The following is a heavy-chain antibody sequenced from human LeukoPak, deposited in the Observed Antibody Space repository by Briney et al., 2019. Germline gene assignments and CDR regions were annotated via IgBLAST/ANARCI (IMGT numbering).Heavy chain of an antibody. Sequence: SQTLSLTCTVSGGSISSGGYYWSWLRQHPGTGLEWIGYIYYSGSTYYNPSLKSRVTISVDTSKNQFSLKLSSVTAADTAVYYCARVVYDYVWGSYSFDYWGQGTLVTVSS. D-gene: IGHD3-16*01. CDR2: IYYSGST. CDR3: ARVVYDYVWGSYSFDY. V-gene: IGHV4-31*03. J-gene: IGHJ4*02. CDR1: GGSISSGGYY.